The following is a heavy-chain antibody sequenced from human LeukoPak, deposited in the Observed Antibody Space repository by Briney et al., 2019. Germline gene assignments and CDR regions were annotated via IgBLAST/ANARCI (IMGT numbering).Heavy chain of an antibody. J-gene: IGHJ4*02. CDR2: ISSSGSTI. CDR3: ARESIAARQDFDY. V-gene: IGHV3-11*01. D-gene: IGHD6-6*01. Sequence: GGSLRLSCAASGFTFSDYYMSWIRQAPGKGLEWVSYISSSGSTIYYADSVKGRFTISRDNAKNSLYLQMNSLGAEDTTVYYCARESIAARQDFDYWGQGTLVTVSS. CDR1: GFTFSDYY.